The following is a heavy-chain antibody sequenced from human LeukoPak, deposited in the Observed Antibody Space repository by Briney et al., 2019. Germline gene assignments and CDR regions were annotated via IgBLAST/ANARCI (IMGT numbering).Heavy chain of an antibody. V-gene: IGHV3-7*03. Sequence: GGSLRLSCAASGFTLSNHWMHWVRQVPGKGLEWVANIKKDGSETYYVDSVKGRFTISRDNAKNSLYLQMNSLRAEDTAMYYCARGRYSGTTYYFDYWGQGTLVTVSS. D-gene: IGHD5-12*01. J-gene: IGHJ4*02. CDR1: GFTLSNHW. CDR2: IKKDGSET. CDR3: ARGRYSGTTYYFDY.